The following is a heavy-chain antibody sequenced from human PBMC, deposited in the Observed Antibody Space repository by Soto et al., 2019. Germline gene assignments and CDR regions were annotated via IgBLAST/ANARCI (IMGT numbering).Heavy chain of an antibody. CDR2: IIPMSGTT. V-gene: IGHV1-69*01. J-gene: IGHJ4*02. CDR3: AREGKYTSGHYKRFFED. D-gene: IGHD3-22*01. CDR1: GGTFGSYA. Sequence: QVQLVQSGVEVEKPGSSVTVACTASGGTFGSYAFNWVRQAPGQGLEWMGGIIPMSGTTDYAQKFRGRLTTNADESTKTVYMHRSSLRSEDTAIYYCAREGKYTSGHYKRFFEDWGQGTLVTVSS.